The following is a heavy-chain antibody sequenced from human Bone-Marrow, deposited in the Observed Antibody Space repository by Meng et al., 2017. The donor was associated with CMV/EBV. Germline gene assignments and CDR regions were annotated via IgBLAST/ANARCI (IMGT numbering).Heavy chain of an antibody. CDR1: GYSISSGYY. Sequence: GSLRLSCTVSGYSISSGYYWGWIRQPPGKGLEWIGSIYHSGSTYYNPSLKSRVTISVDTSKNQFSLKLSSVTAADTAVYYCAAHIVVVPAADYYYYGMDVWGQGTTVTVSS. CDR3: AAHIVVVPAADYYYYGMDV. J-gene: IGHJ6*01. CDR2: IYHSGST. D-gene: IGHD2-2*01. V-gene: IGHV4-38-2*02.